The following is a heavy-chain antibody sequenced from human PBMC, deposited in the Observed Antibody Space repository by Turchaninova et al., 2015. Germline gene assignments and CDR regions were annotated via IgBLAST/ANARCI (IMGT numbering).Heavy chain of an antibody. V-gene: IGHV4-39*07. CDR3: ARDLFIRGWYDY. CDR1: GGSIHTSSDY. J-gene: IGHJ4*02. CDR2: IYYSGST. Sequence: LQLQESGPGLVKPSEALSLTCTVPGGSIHTSSDYWGWPRQPPGKGLEWIGTIYYSGSTYYNPSLNSRVTISVDTSKNQFSLKLSSVTAADTAVYYCARDLFIRGWYDYWGQGTLVTVSS. D-gene: IGHD6-19*01.